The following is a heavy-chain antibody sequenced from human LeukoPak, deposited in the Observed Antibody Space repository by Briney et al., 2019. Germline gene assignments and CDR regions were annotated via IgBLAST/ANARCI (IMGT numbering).Heavy chain of an antibody. D-gene: IGHD6-13*01. V-gene: IGHV4-61*02. CDR1: GDSISSGSYY. J-gene: IGHJ4*02. CDR2: IYTSGST. Sequence: PSQTLPLTCTVSGDSISSGSYYWSWIRQPAGKGLEWIGRIYTSGSTNYNPSLKSRVTISVDTSKNQFSLKLSSVTAADTAVYYCAREQIAAAFASDYWGQGTLVTVSS. CDR3: AREQIAAAFASDY.